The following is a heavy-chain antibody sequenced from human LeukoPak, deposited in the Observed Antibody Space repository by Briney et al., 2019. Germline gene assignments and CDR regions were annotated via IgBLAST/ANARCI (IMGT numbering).Heavy chain of an antibody. CDR3: AREPTYYXDSSGLRSSLY. J-gene: IGHJ4*02. CDR2: XXXSSSTI. CDR1: GFTFSSYS. V-gene: IGHV3-48*01. Sequence: GGSLXLSCAASGFTFSSYSXXXXREAXGKXXXXXXXXXXSSSTIXYADSVKGXFXXXXXNAKNSLYLKMNSLRAEXTALYYCAREPTYYXDSSGLRSSLYWGQGTLVTVSS. D-gene: IGHD3-22*01.